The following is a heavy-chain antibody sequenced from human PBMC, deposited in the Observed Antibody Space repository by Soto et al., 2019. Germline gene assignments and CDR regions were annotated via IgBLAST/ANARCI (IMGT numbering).Heavy chain of an antibody. Sequence: EVQLLESGGGLVQPGGSVRLSCAASGFLFSSYAMSWVRQAPGKGLQWVSAISGNGSNTYYADSVRGRFTISRDNPKKTVYLQMNSLRAEDTALYYCAKDSVSVPGTPFAAWGQGIMVTVSS. D-gene: IGHD6-19*01. CDR3: AKDSVSVPGTPFAA. J-gene: IGHJ5*02. CDR2: ISGNGSNT. V-gene: IGHV3-23*01. CDR1: GFLFSSYA.